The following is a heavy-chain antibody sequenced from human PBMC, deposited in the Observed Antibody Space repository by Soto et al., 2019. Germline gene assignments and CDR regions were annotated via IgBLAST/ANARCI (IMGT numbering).Heavy chain of an antibody. D-gene: IGHD2-2*01. CDR2: ISYDGSNK. V-gene: IGHV3-30*18. CDR1: GFTFSSYG. CDR3: AKGGDCSSTSCPQYGMDV. Sequence: GGSLRLSCAASGFTFSSYGMHWVRQAPGKGLEWVAVISYDGSNKYYADSVKGRFTISRDNSKNTLYLQMNSLRAEDTAVYYCAKGGDCSSTSCPQYGMDVWGQGTTVTVSS. J-gene: IGHJ6*02.